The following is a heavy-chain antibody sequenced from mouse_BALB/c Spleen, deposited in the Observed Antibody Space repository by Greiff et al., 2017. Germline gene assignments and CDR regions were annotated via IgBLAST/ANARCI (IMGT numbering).Heavy chain of an antibody. CDR1: GFTFSSYT. CDR2: ISNGGGST. J-gene: IGHJ4*01. Sequence: EVKVVESGGGLVQPGGSLKLSCAASGFTFSSYTMSWVRQTPEKRLEWVAYISNGGGSTYYPDTVKGRFTISRDNAKNTLYLQMSSLKSEDTAMYYCARHLYGYRYAMDDWGEGTSVTVSS. D-gene: IGHD1-2*01. V-gene: IGHV5-12-2*01. CDR3: ARHLYGYRYAMDD.